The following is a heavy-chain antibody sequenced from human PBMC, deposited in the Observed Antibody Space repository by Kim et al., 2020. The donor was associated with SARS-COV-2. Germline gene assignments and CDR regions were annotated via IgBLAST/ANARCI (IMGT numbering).Heavy chain of an antibody. D-gene: IGHD3-10*01. CDR2: SGGST. J-gene: IGHJ4*02. Sequence: SGGSTYHPDSVKGRFTISRDNSKNTLSLQMNSLRAEDTAVYYCAKGSGSNWGQGTQVTVSS. CDR3: AKGSGSN. V-gene: IGHV3-23*01.